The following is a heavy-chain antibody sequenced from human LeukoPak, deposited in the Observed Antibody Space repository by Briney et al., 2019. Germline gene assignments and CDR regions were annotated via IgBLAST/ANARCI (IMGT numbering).Heavy chain of an antibody. D-gene: IGHD5-18*01. J-gene: IGHJ6*02. CDR3: ARGGGYSYGARYYYGMDV. CDR2: IYYSGST. V-gene: IGHV4-59*01. Sequence: SETLSLTCTVSGGSISSYYWSWIRQPPGKVLEWIGYIYYSGSTNYNPSLKSRVTISVDTSKNQFSLELSSVTAADTAVYYCARGGGYSYGARYYYGMDVWGQGTTVTVSS. CDR1: GGSISSYY.